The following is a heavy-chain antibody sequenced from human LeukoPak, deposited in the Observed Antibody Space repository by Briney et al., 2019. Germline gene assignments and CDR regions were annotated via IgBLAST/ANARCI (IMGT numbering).Heavy chain of an antibody. CDR1: GGSISSSSYY. D-gene: IGHD3-22*01. Sequence: PSGTLSLTCTVSGGSISSSSYYWGWIRQPPGKGLEWIGSIYYSGSTYYNPSLKSRVTISVDTSKNQFSLKLSSVTAADTAVYYCAGWDYYDSSGYYFSGGQGTLVTVSS. J-gene: IGHJ4*02. CDR3: AGWDYYDSSGYYFS. CDR2: IYYSGST. V-gene: IGHV4-39*01.